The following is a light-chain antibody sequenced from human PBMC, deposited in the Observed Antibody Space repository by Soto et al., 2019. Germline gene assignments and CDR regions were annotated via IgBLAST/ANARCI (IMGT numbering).Light chain of an antibody. CDR3: LQDYNYPPT. V-gene: IGKV1-6*01. Sequence: AIQMTQSPSSLSASVRDRVTITCRASQDIGKDLGWYQQKPGKAPKLLIYAASSLQSDVPSRFSGSGSGTVFTLTISSLQPEDFATYYCLQDYNYPPTFGPGTKVDVK. J-gene: IGKJ3*01. CDR1: QDIGKD. CDR2: AAS.